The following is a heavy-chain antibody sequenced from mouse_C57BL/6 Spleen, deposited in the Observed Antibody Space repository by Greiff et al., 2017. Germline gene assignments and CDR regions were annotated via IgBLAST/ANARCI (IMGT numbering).Heavy chain of an antibody. J-gene: IGHJ1*03. CDR2: ISYDGSN. Sequence: DVQLQESGPGLVKPSQSLSLTCSVTGYSITSGYYWNWIRQFPGNKLEWMGYISYDGSNNYNPSLKNRISISRDTSKNQFFLKLNSVTTEDTATYYCARGYYIAQYFDVWGTGTTVTVSS. CDR3: ARGYYIAQYFDV. CDR1: GYSITSGYY. V-gene: IGHV3-6*01. D-gene: IGHD2-12*01.